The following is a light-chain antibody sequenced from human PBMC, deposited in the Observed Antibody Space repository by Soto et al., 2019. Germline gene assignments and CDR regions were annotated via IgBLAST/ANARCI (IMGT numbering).Light chain of an antibody. CDR1: QHIYTW. V-gene: IGKV1-5*03. CDR3: QQYERYST. CDR2: KAS. J-gene: IGKJ1*01. Sequence: QVTQSTSNLSASVGERVTITCRASQHIYTWLAWYQQKPGIAPKLLIHKASTLESGVPSRFSGSGYGTEFTLTISGLQPEDSATYYCQQYERYSTFGQGTKVDIK.